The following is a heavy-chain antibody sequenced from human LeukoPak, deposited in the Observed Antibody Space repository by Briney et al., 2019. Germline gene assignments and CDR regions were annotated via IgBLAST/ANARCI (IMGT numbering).Heavy chain of an antibody. D-gene: IGHD6-19*01. Sequence: GGSLRLSCAASGFTFSSYAMHWVRQAPGKGLEWVAVISYDGSNKYYADSVKGRFTISRDNSKNSLYLQMNSLRAEDTALYYCAKDTRIAVAGSEFDYWGQGTLVTVSS. CDR3: AKDTRIAVAGSEFDY. J-gene: IGHJ4*02. V-gene: IGHV3-30-3*01. CDR2: ISYDGSNK. CDR1: GFTFSSYA.